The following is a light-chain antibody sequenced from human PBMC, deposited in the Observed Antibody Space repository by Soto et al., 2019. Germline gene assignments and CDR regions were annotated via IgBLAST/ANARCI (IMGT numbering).Light chain of an antibody. Sequence: QPVLTQSSSASASLGSSVKLTCTLSSGHSSYIIAWHQQQPGKAPRYLMKLEGSGSYNKGSGVPDRFSGSSSGADRYLTISNLQFEYEADYYCETWDFNTRVFGGGTKLTVL. J-gene: IGLJ3*02. CDR1: SGHSSYI. CDR2: LEGSGSY. CDR3: ETWDFNTRV. V-gene: IGLV4-60*02.